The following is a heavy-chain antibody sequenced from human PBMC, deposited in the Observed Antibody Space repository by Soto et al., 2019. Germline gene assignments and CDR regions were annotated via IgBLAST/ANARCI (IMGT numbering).Heavy chain of an antibody. CDR1: GFTFSNYA. CDR3: PKGGSPTVSLAPYYDFWGSVDS. D-gene: IGHD3-3*01. V-gene: IGHV3-23*01. CDR2: MSGSGGTT. Sequence: GGSLRLSCAASGFTFSNYAMCWVRQAPGKGLEWVSAMSGSGGTTYYADSVKGRLTVFRDNSKNTLYLQMNSLRAEYTAVYYCPKGGSPTVSLAPYYDFWGSVDSGGQGTLATVSS. J-gene: IGHJ5*01.